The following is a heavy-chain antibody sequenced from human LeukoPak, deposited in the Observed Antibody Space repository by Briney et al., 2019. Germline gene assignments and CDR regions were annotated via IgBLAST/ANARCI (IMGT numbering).Heavy chain of an antibody. D-gene: IGHD6-19*01. CDR3: AVANPYTSGWYYFDY. J-gene: IGHJ4*02. CDR2: IYSGGSS. CDR1: GLTVSSNY. V-gene: IGHV3-53*01. Sequence: GGSLRLSCAASGLTVSSNYMSWVRQAPGKGLECVSVIYSGGSSYYADSVKGRFTISRDNSGNTLYLQMNSLRAEDTAAYYCAVANPYTSGWYYFDYWGQGTLVTVSS.